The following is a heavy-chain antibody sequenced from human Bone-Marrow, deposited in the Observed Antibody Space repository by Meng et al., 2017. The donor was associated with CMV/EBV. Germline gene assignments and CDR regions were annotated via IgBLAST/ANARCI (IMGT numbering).Heavy chain of an antibody. CDR2: MNPNSGNT. CDR3: SRGMYPLGYCSSTSCLGYVDY. J-gene: IGHJ4*02. D-gene: IGHD2-2*01. CDR1: GYTFTCYD. Sequence: DSVKVYCKASGYTFTCYDSNWVRQATGQGLEWMGWMNPNSGNTGYAQKFQGRVTMTRNTSISTAYMELSSQRSEDTAVYYWSRGMYPLGYCSSTSCLGYVDYWGQGTLVTVPS. V-gene: IGHV1-8*01.